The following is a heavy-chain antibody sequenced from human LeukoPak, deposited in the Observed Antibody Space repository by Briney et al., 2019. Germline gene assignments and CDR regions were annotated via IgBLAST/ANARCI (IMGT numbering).Heavy chain of an antibody. CDR3: SRQTDTYCSRANCYVDNFYGLDV. J-gene: IGHJ6*02. V-gene: IGHV3-73*01. D-gene: IGHD2-2*01. CDR1: GFPFSGSA. Sequence: GGSLRLSCEASGFPFSGSAIDWVRQAPGKGLEWVGRIRSRANSYVAQYQPSLIGRILISRDDSRDTAYLQMHSLSPADTAVHYCSRQTDTYCSRANCYVDNFYGLDVWGQGTRVTVSS. CDR2: IRSRANSYVA.